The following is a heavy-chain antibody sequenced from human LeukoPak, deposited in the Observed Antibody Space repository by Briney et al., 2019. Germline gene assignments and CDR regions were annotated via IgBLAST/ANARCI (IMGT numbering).Heavy chain of an antibody. CDR2: IIPIFGTA. CDR3: ARDVGGYSSSYLGNWFDP. CDR1: GGTFSSYA. J-gene: IGHJ5*02. D-gene: IGHD6-13*01. Sequence: SVKVSCKASGGTFSSYAISWVRQAPGQGLEWMGGIIPIFGTANYAQKFQGRVTITTDESTSTAYMELSSLRSEDTAVYYCARDVGGYSSSYLGNWFDPWGQGTLVTVPS. V-gene: IGHV1-69*05.